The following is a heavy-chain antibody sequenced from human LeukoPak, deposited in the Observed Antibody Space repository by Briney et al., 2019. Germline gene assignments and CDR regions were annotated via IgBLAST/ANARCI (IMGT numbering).Heavy chain of an antibody. V-gene: IGHV3-30*18. CDR2: ISYDGSNK. J-gene: IGHJ4*02. CDR3: AKDLMIIAAAGPFDY. D-gene: IGHD6-13*01. CDR1: GFTFSSYG. Sequence: PGGSLRLSCAASGFTFSSYGMHWVRQAPGKGLEWVAVISYDGSNKYYADSVKGRFTISRDNSKNTLYLQMNSLRAEDTAVYYCAKDLMIIAAAGPFDYWGQGTLVTVSS.